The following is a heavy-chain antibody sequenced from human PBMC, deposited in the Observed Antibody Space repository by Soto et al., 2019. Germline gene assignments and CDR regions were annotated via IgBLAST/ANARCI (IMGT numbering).Heavy chain of an antibody. CDR2: ISGSGGST. Sequence: PGGSLRLSCAASGFTFRSYAMCWVRQAPGKGLEWVSTISGSGGSTYYADSVMGRFTISRDNSKNTLYLQMNSLRAEDTAVYYCAKEKVEGGYSYGYGGHWGQGNLVTVSS. J-gene: IGHJ4*02. V-gene: IGHV3-23*01. CDR1: GFTFRSYA. CDR3: AKEKVEGGYSYGYGGH. D-gene: IGHD5-18*01.